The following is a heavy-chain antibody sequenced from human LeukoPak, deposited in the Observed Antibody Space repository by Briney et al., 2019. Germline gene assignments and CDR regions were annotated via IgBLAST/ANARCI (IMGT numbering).Heavy chain of an antibody. CDR1: GGTFSSYA. V-gene: IGHV1-69*05. J-gene: IGHJ5*02. CDR2: IIPIFGTA. Sequence: SVKVSCKASGGTFSSYAISWVRQAPGQGLEWMGGIIPIFGTANYAQKFQGRVTITTDESTSTAYMELSRLRSDDTAVYYCARYDWNDSWFDPWGQGTLVTVSS. CDR3: ARYDWNDSWFDP. D-gene: IGHD1-20*01.